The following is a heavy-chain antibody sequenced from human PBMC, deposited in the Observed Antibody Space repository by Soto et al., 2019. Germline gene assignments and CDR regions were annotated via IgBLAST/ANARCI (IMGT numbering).Heavy chain of an antibody. J-gene: IGHJ4*02. CDR2: IIPIFGTA. CDR1: GGTFSSYA. CDR3: ARDVVNRYSSCGYYFDY. V-gene: IGHV1-69*13. Sequence: SVKVSCKASGGTFSSYAISWVRQAPGQGLEWMGGIIPIFGTANYAQKFQGRVTITADESTSTAYMERSSLRSDDLAVYYSARDVVNRYSSCGYYFDYWGQGTLVTVSS. D-gene: IGHD6-13*01.